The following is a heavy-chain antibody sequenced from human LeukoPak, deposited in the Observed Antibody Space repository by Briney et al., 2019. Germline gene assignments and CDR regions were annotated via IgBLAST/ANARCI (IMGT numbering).Heavy chain of an antibody. CDR2: IYYSGST. V-gene: IGHV4-39*01. Sequence: PSETLSLTCTVSGGSISSSSYYWGWIRQPPGKGLEWIGTIYYSGSTYYNPSLKSRVTISVDTSKNRFSLRLSSVTAADTAVYYCARRPYTSGWYYYFDYWGQGTLVTVSS. J-gene: IGHJ4*02. CDR3: ARRPYTSGWYYYFDY. D-gene: IGHD6-19*01. CDR1: GGSISSSSYY.